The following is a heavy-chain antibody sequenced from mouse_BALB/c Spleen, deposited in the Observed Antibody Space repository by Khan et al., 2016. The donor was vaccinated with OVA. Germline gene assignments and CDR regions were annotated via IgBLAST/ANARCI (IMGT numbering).Heavy chain of an antibody. Sequence: VELVESGTELVRPGASVKLSCKASGYSFTSYWMNWVKQRPGQGLEWIGMIHPSDSETTLNQKFKDRATLTVDKSSSTAYMQLSSPTSEDSAVDYGARRSTTSYWYFGVWGAGTTVTVSS. CDR2: IHPSDSET. CDR1: GYSFTSYW. CDR3: ARRSTTSYWYFGV. J-gene: IGHJ1*01. V-gene: IGHV1S82*01. D-gene: IGHD2-14*01.